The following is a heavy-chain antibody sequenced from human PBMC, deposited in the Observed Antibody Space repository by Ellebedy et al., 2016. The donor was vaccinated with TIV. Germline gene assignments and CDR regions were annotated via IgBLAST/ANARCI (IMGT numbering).Heavy chain of an antibody. D-gene: IGHD1-26*01. CDR3: AKDRVVGAIYYYGMDV. CDR1: GFTFSSYA. CDR2: ISYDGSNK. J-gene: IGHJ6*02. V-gene: IGHV3-30*04. Sequence: GGSLRLXXAASGFTFSSYAMHWVRQAPGKGLEWVAVISYDGSNKYYADSVKGRFTISRDNSKNTLYLQMNSLRAEDTAVYYCAKDRVVGAIYYYGMDVWGQGTTVTVSS.